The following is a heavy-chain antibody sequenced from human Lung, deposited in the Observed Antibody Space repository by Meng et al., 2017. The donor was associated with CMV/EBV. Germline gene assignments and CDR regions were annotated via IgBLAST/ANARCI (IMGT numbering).Heavy chain of an antibody. Sequence: GESLKISCAASGFTFSSYSMNWVRQAPGKGLEWVSSISSSSYIYYADSVKGRFTISRDNAKNSLYLQMNSLRAEDTAVYYCARDLYDFWSGWSYWGQGTLVTVSS. V-gene: IGHV3-21*01. CDR3: ARDLYDFWSGWSY. CDR2: ISSSSYI. D-gene: IGHD3-3*01. CDR1: GFTFSSYS. J-gene: IGHJ4*02.